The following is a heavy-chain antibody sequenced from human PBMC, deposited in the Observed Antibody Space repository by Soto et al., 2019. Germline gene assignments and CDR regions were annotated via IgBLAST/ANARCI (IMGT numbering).Heavy chain of an antibody. CDR3: AREVKETADSDAFDI. Sequence: QVQLQESGPGLVKPSQTLSLTCTVSGGSISSDNYFWSWIRQPPGKGLEWIGYIYYSGSAYYNPSLESRVTISIDTSKNQFSLKLSSVTAADTAVYYSAREVKETADSDAFDIWGQGTMVTVSS. V-gene: IGHV4-30-4*01. J-gene: IGHJ3*02. CDR1: GGSISSDNYF. CDR2: IYYSGSA. D-gene: IGHD5-18*01.